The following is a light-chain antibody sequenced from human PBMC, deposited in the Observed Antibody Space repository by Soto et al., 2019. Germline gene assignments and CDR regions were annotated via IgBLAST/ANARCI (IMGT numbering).Light chain of an antibody. J-gene: IGKJ4*01. CDR1: QGISQY. CDR3: QQVNYYPFT. CDR2: AAV. V-gene: IGKV1-9*01. Sequence: DIHLPQSPSLLSASVGDRVTITCRASQGISQYVAWYQQKPGKAPKLLIYAAVVLQGGIPSRLRGSGSATEFILTISGLQPEDFATYYCQQVNYYPFTFGGGTKVDIK.